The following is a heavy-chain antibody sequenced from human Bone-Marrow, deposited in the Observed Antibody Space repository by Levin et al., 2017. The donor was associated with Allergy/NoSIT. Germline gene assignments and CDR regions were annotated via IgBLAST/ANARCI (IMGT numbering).Heavy chain of an antibody. CDR3: AHLYYDILTGYSLGDYYDYYMDV. J-gene: IGHJ6*03. V-gene: IGHV2-5*02. CDR1: GFSLSTSGLG. CDR2: IYWDDDK. Sequence: SGPTLVKPTQTLTLTCTFSGFSLSTSGLGVGWIRQPPGKALEWLALIYWDDDKRYSPSLKSRLTITKDTSKNQVVLTVTNMDPVDTATYYCAHLYYDILTGYSLGDYYDYYMDVWGKGTTVTVSS. D-gene: IGHD3-9*01.